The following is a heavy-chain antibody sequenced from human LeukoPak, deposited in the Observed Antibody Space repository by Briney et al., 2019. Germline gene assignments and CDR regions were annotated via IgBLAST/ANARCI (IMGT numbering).Heavy chain of an antibody. CDR3: ARPPGGYYYYGMDV. CDR1: GYSFTDYY. V-gene: IGHV1-8*02. J-gene: IGHJ6*02. D-gene: IGHD3-10*01. Sequence: GASVKVSCKASGYSFTDYYMHWVRQAPGQGLEWMGWMNPNSGNTGYAQKFQGRVTMTRNTSISTAYMELSSLRSEDTAVYYCARPPGGYYYYGMDVWGQGTTVTVSS. CDR2: MNPNSGNT.